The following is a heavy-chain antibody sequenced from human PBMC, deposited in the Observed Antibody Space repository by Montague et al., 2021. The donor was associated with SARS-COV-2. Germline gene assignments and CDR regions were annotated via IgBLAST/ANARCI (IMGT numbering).Heavy chain of an antibody. CDR3: ARGVDWLCHYFYYGMDV. V-gene: IGHV4-31*03. D-gene: IGHD3-9*01. CDR1: GGSISSGGYY. CDR2: IYYSGST. Sequence: TLSLTCTVSGGSISSGGYYWSWIRQHPGKGLEWIGCIYYSGSTNYNPSLKSRVTISVDTSKNQFSLKLSSVTAADTAVYYCARGVDWLCHYFYYGMDVWGQGTTVTVSS. J-gene: IGHJ6*02.